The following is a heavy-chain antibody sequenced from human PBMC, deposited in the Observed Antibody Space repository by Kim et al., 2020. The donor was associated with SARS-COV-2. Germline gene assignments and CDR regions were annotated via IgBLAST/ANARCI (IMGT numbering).Heavy chain of an antibody. V-gene: IGHV3-53*01. CDR1: GFTVSSKY. Sequence: GGSLRLSCAASGFTVSSKYMSWVRQAQGKGLEWVSVIYSGGTTYYSDSVKGRFTISRDNSRNTLDLQMNSLRAEYTAVYYCARGGGRDGFDIWGEGTMVTVSS. J-gene: IGHJ3*02. D-gene: IGHD3-16*01. CDR2: IYSGGTT. CDR3: ARGGGRDGFDI.